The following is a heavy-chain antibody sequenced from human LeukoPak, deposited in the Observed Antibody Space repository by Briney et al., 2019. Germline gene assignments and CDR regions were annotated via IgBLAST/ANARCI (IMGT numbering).Heavy chain of an antibody. CDR2: MNPNSGNT. CDR3: ARVASRPRITMVRGSSDY. CDR1: GYTFTSYD. J-gene: IGHJ4*02. V-gene: IGHV1-8*01. Sequence: ASVKVSCKASGYTFTSYDINWVRQATGQGLEWMGWMNPNSGNTGYAQKFQGRVTMTRNTSISTAYMELSSLRSEDTAVYYCARVASRPRITMVRGSSDYWGQGTLVTVSP. D-gene: IGHD3-10*01.